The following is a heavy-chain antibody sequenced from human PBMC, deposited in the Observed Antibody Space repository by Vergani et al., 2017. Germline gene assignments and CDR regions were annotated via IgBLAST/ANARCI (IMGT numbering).Heavy chain of an antibody. CDR3: ARDCTSGGYPDNYGMDV. CDR1: GFTFIMYA. V-gene: IGHV3-23*01. CDR2: ISASDRRT. D-gene: IGHD2-8*01. Sequence: EVQLLESGGDLVQPGGSLRLSCAASGFTFIMYAMSWVRQAPGKGLEWVSTISASDRRTDYADSVKGRFTISRDNTNNSLYLQLRSLRAEDAAVYYCARDCTSGGYPDNYGMDVWLQGAKVAVSS. J-gene: IGHJ6*02.